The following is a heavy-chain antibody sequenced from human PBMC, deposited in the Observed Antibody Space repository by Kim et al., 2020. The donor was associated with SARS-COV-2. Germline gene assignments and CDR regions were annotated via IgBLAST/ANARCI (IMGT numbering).Heavy chain of an antibody. CDR3: ARGIDSSGYEGY. CDR2: MNPNSGNT. CDR1: GYTFTSYD. J-gene: IGHJ4*02. D-gene: IGHD3-22*01. V-gene: IGHV1-8*01. Sequence: ASVKVSCKASGYTFTSYDINWVRQATGQGLEWMGWMNPNSGNTGYAQKFQGRVTMTRNTSISTAYMELSSLRSEDTAVYYCARGIDSSGYEGYWGQGTLVTVSS.